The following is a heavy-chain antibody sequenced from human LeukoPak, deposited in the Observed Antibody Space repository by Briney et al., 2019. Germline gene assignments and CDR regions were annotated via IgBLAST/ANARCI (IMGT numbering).Heavy chain of an antibody. Sequence: PSETLSLTCTVSGGSISSSSYYWSWIRQPPGKGLEWIGEINHSGSTNYNPSLKSRVTISVDTSKNQFSLKLSSVTAADTAVYYCARSSGYYYFDYWGQGTLVTVSS. J-gene: IGHJ4*02. CDR2: INHSGST. CDR1: GGSISSSSYY. D-gene: IGHD6-19*01. V-gene: IGHV4-39*07. CDR3: ARSSGYYYFDY.